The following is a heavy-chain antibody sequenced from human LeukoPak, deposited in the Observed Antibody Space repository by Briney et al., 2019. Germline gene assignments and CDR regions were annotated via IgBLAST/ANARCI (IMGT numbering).Heavy chain of an antibody. CDR1: GGSMSSSSYF. CDR3: AIPPPRRSSGWYPLDY. CDR2: ISGGGNT. Sequence: PSETLSLTCIVSGGSMSSSSYFWAWIRQPPGKGLEYVASISGGGNTYFNPSLKSRVTISLDASKNQFSLRLTSVTAADSAVYYCAIPPPRRSSGWYPLDYWGQGTPVTVSS. V-gene: IGHV4-39*01. J-gene: IGHJ4*02. D-gene: IGHD6-19*01.